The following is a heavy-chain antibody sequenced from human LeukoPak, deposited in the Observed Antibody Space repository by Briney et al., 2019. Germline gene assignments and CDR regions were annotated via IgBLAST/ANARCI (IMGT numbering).Heavy chain of an antibody. CDR3: ARGPGDFDY. Sequence: GGSLRLSCAASGFTFSSYAMSWVRQAPGKGLEWVSAISGSGGSTYSADSVKGRLTISRHNSKNTLYLQMNSLRAEDTAVYYCARGPGDFDYWGQGTLVTVSS. CDR2: ISGSGGST. V-gene: IGHV3-23*01. CDR1: GFTFSSYA. J-gene: IGHJ4*02. D-gene: IGHD3-10*01.